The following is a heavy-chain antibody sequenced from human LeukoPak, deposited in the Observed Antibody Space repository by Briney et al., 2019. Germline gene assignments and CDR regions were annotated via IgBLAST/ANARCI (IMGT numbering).Heavy chain of an antibody. CDR1: GYTFTSYG. CDR3: ARVGSERYSSSWYKSFPYYFDY. V-gene: IGHV1-18*01. J-gene: IGHJ4*02. D-gene: IGHD6-13*01. CDR2: ISAYNGNT. Sequence: GASVKVSCKASGYTFTSYGISWVRQAPGQGLEWMGWISAYNGNTNYAQKLQGRVTMTTDTSTSTAYMELRSLRSDDTAVYYCARVGSERYSSSWYKSFPYYFDYWGQGTLVTVSS.